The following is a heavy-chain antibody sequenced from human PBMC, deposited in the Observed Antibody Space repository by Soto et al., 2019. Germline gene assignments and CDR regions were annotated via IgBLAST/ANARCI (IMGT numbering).Heavy chain of an antibody. Sequence: SETLSLTCTVSGATMSSGGYYWTWIRQSQGKGLEWIGYIYYSGSTYYNPSLESRVAISLDTSRSQFSLTLHSVTAADTAIYYCARDRHNNFFDPWGQGTLVT. CDR3: ARDRHNNFFDP. D-gene: IGHD6-6*01. V-gene: IGHV4-31*03. CDR2: IYYSGST. J-gene: IGHJ5*02. CDR1: GATMSSGGYY.